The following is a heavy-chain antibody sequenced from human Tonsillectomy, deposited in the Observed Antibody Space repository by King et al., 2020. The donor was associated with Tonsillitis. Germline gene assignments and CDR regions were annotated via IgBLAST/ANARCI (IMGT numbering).Heavy chain of an antibody. CDR3: AKYFHPTVTTSPYYYSYYGMDV. CDR2: ISRNSASI. V-gene: IGHV3-9*01. D-gene: IGHD4-11*01. J-gene: IGHJ6*02. CDR1: GFTFDDYA. Sequence: VQLVESGGGLVQPGRSLRLSCAASGFTFDDYAMHWVRQAPGKGLEWVSGISRNSASIGNADSVKGRFNMSRDNAKNSLYLQINSLRTKDTALYYCAKYFHPTVTTSPYYYSYYGMDVWGQGTPVTVSS.